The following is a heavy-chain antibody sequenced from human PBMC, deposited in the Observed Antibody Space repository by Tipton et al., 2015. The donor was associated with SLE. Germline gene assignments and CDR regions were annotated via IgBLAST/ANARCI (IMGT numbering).Heavy chain of an antibody. Sequence: TLSLTCTVSGDSINGYYWTWIRQPPGKGLEWVGYVYSSGFSDYNPSLRSRVTISLDTSKNQFSMKMTSVTAADTAMYYCARWRAKVDTDLYWHFDLWGRGTLVTASS. J-gene: IGHJ2*01. CDR2: VYSSGFS. CDR3: ARWRAKVDTDLYWHFDL. V-gene: IGHV4-59*08. CDR1: GDSINGYY. D-gene: IGHD5-18*01.